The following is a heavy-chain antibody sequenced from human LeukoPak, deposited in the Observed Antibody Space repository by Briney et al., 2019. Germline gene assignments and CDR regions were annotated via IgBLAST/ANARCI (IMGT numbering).Heavy chain of an antibody. V-gene: IGHV4-59*01. CDR3: ARAQWIGTKVWIDY. Sequence: PSETLSLTSTVSGGSISGYYWSWIRQPPGKGLEWIGYIYYSGSTNYNPSLKSRVTISVDTSKNQFSLKLSSVTAADTAVYYCARAQWIGTKVWIDYWGQGTLVTVSS. CDR2: IYYSGST. D-gene: IGHD1-7*01. J-gene: IGHJ4*02. CDR1: GGSISGYY.